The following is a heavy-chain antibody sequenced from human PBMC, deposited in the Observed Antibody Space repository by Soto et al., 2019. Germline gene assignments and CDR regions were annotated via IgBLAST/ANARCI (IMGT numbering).Heavy chain of an antibody. J-gene: IGHJ4*02. D-gene: IGHD1-26*01. CDR3: ARDSRRRADSGTRPLYYFDY. CDR2: IYYTGNT. Sequence: QVQLKESGPGLVKPSQTLSLTCSVSGGSIGSGDYYWSWVRQSPGKGLEWIGYIYYTGNTYYNPSLGSRVTFSVDTSQNQLSLRLSDVTVADTAVYYCARDSRRRADSGTRPLYYFDYLGQGTLVTVSS. CDR1: GGSIGSGDYY. V-gene: IGHV4-30-4*01.